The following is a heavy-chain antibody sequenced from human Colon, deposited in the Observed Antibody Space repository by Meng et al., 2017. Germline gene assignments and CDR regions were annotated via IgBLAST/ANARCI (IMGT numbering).Heavy chain of an antibody. D-gene: IGHD6-19*01. CDR1: GGSFSDYY. CDR3: ARVLPFSSGWSYFDY. V-gene: IGHV4-34*01. Sequence: QVQLRQWGAGLLKPSETLSLTCAVYGGSFSDYYLTWIRQHPGKGLEWIGYIYYSGSTYYNPSLKSLVTISVDTSKNQFSLKLSSVTAADTAVYYCARVLPFSSGWSYFDYWGQGTLVTVSS. J-gene: IGHJ4*02. CDR2: IYYSGST.